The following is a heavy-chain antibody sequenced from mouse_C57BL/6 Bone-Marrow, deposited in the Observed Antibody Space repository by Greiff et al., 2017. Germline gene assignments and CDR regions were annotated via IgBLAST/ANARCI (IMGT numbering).Heavy chain of an antibody. CDR1: GYTFTSYG. D-gene: IGHD4-1*01. J-gene: IGHJ3*01. Sequence: QVQLKQSGAELARPGASVKLSCKASGYTFTSYGISWVKQRTGQGLEWIGEIYPRSGNTYYNEKFKGKATLTADKSSSTAYMELRSLTSEDSAVYFCARGDWDGGFGYWGQGTLVTVSA. V-gene: IGHV1-81*01. CDR3: ARGDWDGGFGY. CDR2: IYPRSGNT.